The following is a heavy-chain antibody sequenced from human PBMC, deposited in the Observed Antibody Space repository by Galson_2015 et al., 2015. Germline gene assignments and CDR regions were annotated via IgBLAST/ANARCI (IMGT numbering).Heavy chain of an antibody. D-gene: IGHD1-26*01. Sequence: SVKVSCKVSGYTLIELSIHWVRQAPGKGLEWMGGFDPEHGETVYAQNFQGRVTTIEDTSIDTAYMELNSLTFEDTAVYYCGTSALRSFERGSYFFSSDYWGQGTLVTVSS. J-gene: IGHJ4*02. CDR3: GTSALRSFERGSYFFSSDY. CDR1: GYTLIELS. V-gene: IGHV1-24*01. CDR2: FDPEHGET.